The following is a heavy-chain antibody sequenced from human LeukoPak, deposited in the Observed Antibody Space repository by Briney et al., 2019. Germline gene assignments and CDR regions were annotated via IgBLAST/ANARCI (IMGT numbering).Heavy chain of an antibody. CDR1: GFTFSSYN. D-gene: IGHD6-6*01. Sequence: GGSLRLSCAASGFTFSSYNMNWVRQAPGKGLEWISYISSSSNTVYYADSVKGRFTISRDNAKNSLYLQMNSLRAEDTAVYYCARFAGSSIAGPKYDYWGQGTLVTVSS. CDR2: ISSSSNTV. V-gene: IGHV3-48*01. J-gene: IGHJ4*02. CDR3: ARFAGSSIAGPKYDY.